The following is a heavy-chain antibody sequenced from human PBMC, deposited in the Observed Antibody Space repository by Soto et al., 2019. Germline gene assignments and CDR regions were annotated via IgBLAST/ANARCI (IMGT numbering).Heavy chain of an antibody. CDR2: IYYSGST. J-gene: IGHJ5*02. CDR3: ARVEDGQLVRETGRWFDP. Sequence: SETLSLTCTVSGGSISSYYWSWIRQPPGKGLEWIGYIYYSGSTNYNPSLKSRVTISVDTSKNQFSLKLSSVTAADTAVYYCARVEDGQLVRETGRWFDPWGQGTLVTVSS. CDR1: GGSISSYY. V-gene: IGHV4-59*01. D-gene: IGHD6-13*01.